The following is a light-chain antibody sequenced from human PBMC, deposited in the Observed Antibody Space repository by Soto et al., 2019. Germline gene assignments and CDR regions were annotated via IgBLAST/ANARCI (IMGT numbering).Light chain of an antibody. V-gene: IGKV1-16*01. J-gene: IGKJ3*01. Sequence: DIQMTQSPSSLSASVGDRVTITCRASQGISKYLAWFQQKPGEAPKSLIYAASSLQSGVPSRFSGSGSGTDFTLTISSLQPEDFATYYCQHYNSFPFTFGPGTKVDIK. CDR1: QGISKY. CDR2: AAS. CDR3: QHYNSFPFT.